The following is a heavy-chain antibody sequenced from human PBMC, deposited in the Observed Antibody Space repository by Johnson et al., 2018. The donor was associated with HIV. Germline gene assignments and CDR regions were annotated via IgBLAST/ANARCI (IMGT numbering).Heavy chain of an antibody. D-gene: IGHD5-12*01. J-gene: IGHJ3*02. CDR1: GFTFDDYT. Sequence: QVQLVESGGVVVQPGGSLRLSCAASGFTFDDYTMHWVRQAPGKGLEWVAVISYDGSNKYYADSVKGRFTISRDNAKNSLYLQMNSLRAEDTALYYCARARAGSGYYGGLGNAFDTWGQGTMVTVSS. CDR2: ISYDGSNK. CDR3: ARARAGSGYYGGLGNAFDT. V-gene: IGHV3-30-3*01.